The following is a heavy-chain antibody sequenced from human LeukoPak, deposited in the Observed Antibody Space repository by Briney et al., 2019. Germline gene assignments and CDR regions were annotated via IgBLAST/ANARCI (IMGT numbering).Heavy chain of an antibody. CDR3: ARESLAGTWPSDY. J-gene: IGHJ4*02. Sequence: SVKVSCKASGGTFTTFAISWMRQAPGQGLQWAGAIVPIFGKSHYAQKLQGRLTITADESTNTAFMELARLTADDTAVYYCARESLAGTWPSDYWGQGTLVTVSS. CDR1: GGTFTTFA. V-gene: IGHV1-69*13. D-gene: IGHD6-19*01. CDR2: IVPIFGKS.